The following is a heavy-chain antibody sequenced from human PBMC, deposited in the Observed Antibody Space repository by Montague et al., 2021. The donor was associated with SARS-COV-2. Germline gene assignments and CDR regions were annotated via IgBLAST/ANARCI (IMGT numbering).Heavy chain of an antibody. V-gene: IGHV3-74*01. D-gene: IGHD2-2*03. CDR2: INTDGSTI. CDR3: VTWIRNHFDY. CDR1: GFTSSLYW. Sequence: SLRLSCAASGFTSSLYWMHWVRQAPGKGLVWVSRINTDGSTISYADSVKGRFTISRDNSRNTVYLQMNSLTAADTAVYFCVTWIRNHFDYWGQGTPVTVSS. J-gene: IGHJ4*02.